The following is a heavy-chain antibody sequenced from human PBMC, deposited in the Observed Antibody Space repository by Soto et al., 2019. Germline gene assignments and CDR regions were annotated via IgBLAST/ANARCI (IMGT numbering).Heavy chain of an antibody. J-gene: IGHJ5*02. CDR3: ARVKGCTNGVCYRRVLYWFDP. V-gene: IGHV4-34*01. Sequence: SETLSLTCAVYGGSFSGYYWSWIRQPPGKGLEWIGEINHSGSTNYNPSLKSRVTISVDTSKNQFSLKLSSVTAADTAVYYCARVKGCTNGVCYRRVLYWFDPWGQGTLVTVSS. CDR1: GGSFSGYY. D-gene: IGHD2-8*01. CDR2: INHSGST.